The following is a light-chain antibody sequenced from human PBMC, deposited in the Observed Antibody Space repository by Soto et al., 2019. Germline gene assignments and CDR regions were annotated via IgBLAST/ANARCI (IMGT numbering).Light chain of an antibody. Sequence: QSALTQPASVSGSPGQSITISCTGTISDIGGYNYVSWYQQHPGKAPKLMIYDVSKRPSGVSDRFSGSKSGNTASLTISGLQAEDEADYYCNSYTSSSTLVFGTGTKLTVL. CDR1: ISDIGGYNY. J-gene: IGLJ1*01. V-gene: IGLV2-14*01. CDR2: DVS. CDR3: NSYTSSSTLV.